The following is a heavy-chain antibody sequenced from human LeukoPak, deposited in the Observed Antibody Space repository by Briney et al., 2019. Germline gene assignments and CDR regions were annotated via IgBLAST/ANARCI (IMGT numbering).Heavy chain of an antibody. V-gene: IGHV3-23*01. CDR3: AKDVIVVVPAAIGPIGELRFDP. D-gene: IGHD2-2*02. J-gene: IGHJ5*02. CDR2: ISGSGGST. Sequence: QSGRSLRLSCAASGFTFSSYGMHWVRQAPGKGLEWVSAISGSGGSTYYADSVKGRFTISRDNSKNTLYLQMNSLRAEDTAVYYCAKDVIVVVPAAIGPIGELRFDPWGQGTLVTVSS. CDR1: GFTFSSYG.